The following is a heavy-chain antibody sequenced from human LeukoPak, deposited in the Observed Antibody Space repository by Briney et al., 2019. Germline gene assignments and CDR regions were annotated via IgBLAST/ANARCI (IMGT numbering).Heavy chain of an antibody. CDR3: ARGEPLPMITFGGVIAPFDY. CDR1: GYTFTSYY. CDR2: INPSGGST. D-gene: IGHD3-16*02. Sequence: ASVKVSCKASGYTFTSYYMHWVRQAPGQGLEWMGIINPSGGSTSYAQKFQGRVTMTRDTSRSTVYMELSSLRSEDTAVYYCARGEPLPMITFGGVIAPFDYWGQGTLVTVSS. V-gene: IGHV1-46*01. J-gene: IGHJ4*02.